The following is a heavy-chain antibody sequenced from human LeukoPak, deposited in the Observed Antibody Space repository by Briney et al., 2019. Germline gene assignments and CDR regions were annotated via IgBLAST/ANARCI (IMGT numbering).Heavy chain of an antibody. V-gene: IGHV1-18*01. CDR1: GYTFTSYG. CDR3: AREQRGYYDSSGYYIDY. J-gene: IGHJ4*02. Sequence: ASVKVSCKASGYTFTSYGISWVRQAPGQGLEWMGWISAYNGNTNYAQKLQGRVTMTTDTSTSTAYMELRSLRSDDTAVYYCAREQRGYYDSSGYYIDYWGQGTLVTVSS. D-gene: IGHD3-22*01. CDR2: ISAYNGNT.